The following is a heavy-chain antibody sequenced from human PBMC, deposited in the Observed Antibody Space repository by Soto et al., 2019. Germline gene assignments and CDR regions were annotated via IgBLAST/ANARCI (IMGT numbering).Heavy chain of an antibody. D-gene: IGHD6-13*01. V-gene: IGHV4-34*01. Sequence: QVQLQQWGAGLLKPSETLSLTCAVYGGSFSGYYWSWIRQPPGKGLEWIGEINHSGSPNYNPSRKSRVTISVDTSKNQFSLKLSSVTAADTAVYYCARVPYSSSWYPNMDVWGKGTTVTVSS. CDR1: GGSFSGYY. CDR3: ARVPYSSSWYPNMDV. CDR2: INHSGSP. J-gene: IGHJ6*03.